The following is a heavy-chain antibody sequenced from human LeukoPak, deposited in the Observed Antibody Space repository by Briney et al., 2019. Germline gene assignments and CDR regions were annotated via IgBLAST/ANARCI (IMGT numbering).Heavy chain of an antibody. CDR2: ISPTGSTT. CDR3: ARGGGYSGYGY. J-gene: IGHJ4*02. V-gene: IGHV3-74*01. D-gene: IGHD5-12*01. Sequence: PGGSLRLSCTASGFSFSGHWMHWARQLPGKGLVWVSRISPTGSTTSYADSVKGRFTVSRDNAKNTLYLQVNNLRAEDTAVYYCARGGGYSGYGYWGQGTLVTVSS. CDR1: GFSFSGHW.